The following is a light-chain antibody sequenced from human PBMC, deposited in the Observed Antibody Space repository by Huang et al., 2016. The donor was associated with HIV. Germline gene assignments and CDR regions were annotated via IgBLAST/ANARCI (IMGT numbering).Light chain of an antibody. Sequence: QMTQSPSTLSASVGDRVTITCRASKSISTFLACYQHQPGKAPKLLIYKASYLRNGVPSRFSGGGSGTDFTLTISSLQPDDSATYYCQEYSTYSAFGQGTKVEVK. J-gene: IGKJ1*01. V-gene: IGKV1-5*03. CDR3: QEYSTYSA. CDR2: KAS. CDR1: KSISTF.